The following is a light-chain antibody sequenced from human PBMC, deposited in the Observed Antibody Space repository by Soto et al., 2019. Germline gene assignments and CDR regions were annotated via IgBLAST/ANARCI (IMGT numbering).Light chain of an antibody. J-gene: IGKJ1*01. CDR3: KQSDKYWT. Sequence: QMNQSPSTLSSSVGERVTITCRASHLISSGLAWYQQKPGKAPKLLIYKASRLERGVPSSFSGSESGTESTLTIPSLQADDCAAKYCKQSDKYWTCDQGTKV. CDR2: KAS. V-gene: IGKV1-5*03. CDR1: HLISSG.